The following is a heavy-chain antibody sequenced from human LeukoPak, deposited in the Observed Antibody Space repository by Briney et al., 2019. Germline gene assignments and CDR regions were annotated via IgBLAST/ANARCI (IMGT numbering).Heavy chain of an antibody. CDR1: GFTFDDYA. V-gene: IGHV3-9*01. J-gene: IGHJ4*02. CDR2: ISWNSGSI. Sequence: GGSLRLSCAASGFTFDDYAMHWVRQAPGKGLEWVSGISWNSGSIGYADSVKGRFTISRDNAKNSLYLQMNSLGAEDTALYYCATGDSSGYYAPFDYWGQGTLVTVSS. D-gene: IGHD3-22*01. CDR3: ATGDSSGYYAPFDY.